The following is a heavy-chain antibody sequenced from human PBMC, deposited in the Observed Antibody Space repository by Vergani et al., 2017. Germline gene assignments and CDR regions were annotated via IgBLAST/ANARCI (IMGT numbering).Heavy chain of an antibody. V-gene: IGHV1-8*02. CDR3: ARDYSNNNYFDP. CDR2: MSPDSGNR. D-gene: IGHD4-11*01. Sequence: QVQLVQSGAEVKKPGSSVKVSCKASGGTFSSYTISWVRQAPGQGLEWMGWMSPDSGNRGFAQNFQGRISMTRNTSINTAYMELSSLTSEDTAIYYCARDYSNNNYFDPWGQGTLVTVSS. CDR1: GGTFSSYT. J-gene: IGHJ5*02.